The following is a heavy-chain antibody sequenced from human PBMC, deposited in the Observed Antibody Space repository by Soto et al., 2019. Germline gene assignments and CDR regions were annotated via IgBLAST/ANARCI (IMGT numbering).Heavy chain of an antibody. Sequence: GGSLRLSCAASGFIFAGYGMHWVRQAPGKGLEWVAIVWNDGSQTYYADSVKGRFTISRDNSKNTLYLQMNSLRAEDTAVYYCTRDGVGATAYFGYLDYWGQGILVTVSS. J-gene: IGHJ4*02. CDR2: VWNDGSQT. D-gene: IGHD1-26*01. CDR1: GFIFAGYG. CDR3: TRDGVGATAYFGYLDY. V-gene: IGHV3-33*01.